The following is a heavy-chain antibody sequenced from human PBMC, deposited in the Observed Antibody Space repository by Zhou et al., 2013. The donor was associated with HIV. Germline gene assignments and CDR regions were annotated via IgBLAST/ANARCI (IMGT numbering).Heavy chain of an antibody. CDR3: ARHRRYGDNSYAFDI. J-gene: IGHJ3*02. CDR1: GYTFTNYD. Sequence: QVQLVQSGAEVKKPGASVKVSCKASGYTFTNYDINWVRQATGQGLEWMGWMNPRSGNTGYAQKFQGRVTITRNTSINTAYMELSSLRSEDMGVYYCARHRRYGDNSYAFDIWGQGTMVTVSS. V-gene: IGHV1-8*03. CDR2: MNPRSGNT. D-gene: IGHD2-21*01.